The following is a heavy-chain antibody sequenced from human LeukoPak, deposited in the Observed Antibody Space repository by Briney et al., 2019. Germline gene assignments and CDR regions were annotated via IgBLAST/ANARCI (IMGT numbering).Heavy chain of an antibody. CDR1: GFSFISYG. CDR3: ARDGQAFNSNWDYFEY. V-gene: IGHV3-NL1*01. D-gene: IGHD7-27*01. CDR2: IGNTET. Sequence: GGSLRLSCAASGFSFISYGMHWVRQAPGKGLEWVSGIGNTETYYADSVKGRFTISRDNSKSTIYLHMNNLRAEDTALYYCARDGQAFNSNWDYFEYWGQGTPVTVSS. J-gene: IGHJ4*02.